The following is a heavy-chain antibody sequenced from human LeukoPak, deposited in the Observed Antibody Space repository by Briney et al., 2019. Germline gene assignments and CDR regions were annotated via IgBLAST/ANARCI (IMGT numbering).Heavy chain of an antibody. CDR3: AGSIAVAGTIDY. Sequence: GGSLRLSCAASGFTFSSYGVHWVRQAPGKGLEWVAVIWYDGSNKYYADSVKGRFTISRGNSKNTLYLQMNSLRAEDTAVYYCAGSIAVAGTIDYWGQGTLVTVSS. D-gene: IGHD6-19*01. CDR1: GFTFSSYG. J-gene: IGHJ4*02. V-gene: IGHV3-33*01. CDR2: IWYDGSNK.